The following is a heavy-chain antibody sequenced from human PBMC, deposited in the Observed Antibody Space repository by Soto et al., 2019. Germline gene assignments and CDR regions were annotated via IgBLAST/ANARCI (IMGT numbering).Heavy chain of an antibody. CDR2: IYFSGST. V-gene: IGHV4-39*01. CDR3: ARSPSGYDPECYFDY. Sequence: QVQLQESGPGLVKPSETLSLTCTVSGGSITSSSYYWGWIRQPPGKGLEWMGSIYFSGSTYYNPSLSSRLTMSVDSSKTLFSLKLRSVTAADTAVYYCARSPSGYDPECYFDYWGQGTLVTVSS. D-gene: IGHD5-12*01. J-gene: IGHJ4*02. CDR1: GGSITSSSYY.